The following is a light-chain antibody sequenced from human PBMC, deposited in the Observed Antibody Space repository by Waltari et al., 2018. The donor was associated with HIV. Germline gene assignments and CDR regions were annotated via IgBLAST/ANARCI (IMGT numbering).Light chain of an antibody. J-gene: IGKJ2*01. CDR3: QQYYYIPYT. Sequence: DIVLTQSPDSLAVSLGERATINCKSSQNVLSTSNKKNFLAWYQQKPGQSPKLLIYWASNRESGVPDRFSGSGSGRNFSLTISSLQAEDVAVYFCQQYYYIPYTFGQGTKLEIK. CDR1: QNVLSTSNKKNF. V-gene: IGKV4-1*01. CDR2: WAS.